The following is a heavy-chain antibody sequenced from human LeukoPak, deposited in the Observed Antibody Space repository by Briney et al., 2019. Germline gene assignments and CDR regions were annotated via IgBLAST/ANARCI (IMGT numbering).Heavy chain of an antibody. CDR1: GFTFSSYG. D-gene: IGHD2-15*01. CDR2: ASGSGGST. CDR3: AKNATRQCYSHLDW. V-gene: IGHV3-23*01. Sequence: PGGSLRLSCAASGFTFSSYGMNWVRQAPGKGLEWVSGASGSGGSTSYADSVKGRFTISRDNSKNTLYLQMNSLRAEDTAVYYCAKNATRQCYSHLDWWGQGPLVTVSS. J-gene: IGHJ4*02.